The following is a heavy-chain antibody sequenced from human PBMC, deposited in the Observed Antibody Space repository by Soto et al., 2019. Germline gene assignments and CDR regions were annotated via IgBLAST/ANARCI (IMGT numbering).Heavy chain of an antibody. V-gene: IGHV4-31*03. CDR2: IYSSGGT. Sequence: SETLSLTCTVSGGSISSGGYYWSWIRQHPGKGLEWIGYIYSSGGTYYHPSLKGRVTMSVDTSKNQFSLKLSSVTAADTAVYYCARFSGYSYGYYYGMDVWGQGTTVTVSS. CDR1: GGSISSGGYY. D-gene: IGHD5-18*01. J-gene: IGHJ6*02. CDR3: ARFSGYSYGYYYGMDV.